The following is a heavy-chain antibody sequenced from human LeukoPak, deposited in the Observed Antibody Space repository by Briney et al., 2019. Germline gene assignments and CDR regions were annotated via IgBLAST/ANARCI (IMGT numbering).Heavy chain of an antibody. CDR3: ARGLLTRSRVTVGH. V-gene: IGHV3-74*01. CDR1: GLTFSTYW. D-gene: IGHD2-21*02. CDR2: INSDETVT. J-gene: IGHJ4*02. Sequence: GGSLRLSCEASGLTFSTYWMHWVRQAPGKGLEWVSHINSDETVTTYADSVKGRFTISRDNAKNTLFLQMNSLRVEDTAVYYCARGLLTRSRVTVGHWGQGTLVTVFS.